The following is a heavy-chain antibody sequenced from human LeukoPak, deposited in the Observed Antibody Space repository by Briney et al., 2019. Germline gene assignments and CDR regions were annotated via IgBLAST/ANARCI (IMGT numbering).Heavy chain of an antibody. Sequence: ASVKVSCKASGYTFNSHYMHWVRQAPGQGLEWMGIINPSGGSTSYAQKFQGRVTMTRDTSTSTVYMELSSLRSEDTAVYYCARTQWPKSDAFDIWGQGTMVTVSS. J-gene: IGHJ3*02. D-gene: IGHD6-19*01. CDR3: ARTQWPKSDAFDI. CDR2: INPSGGST. V-gene: IGHV1-46*02. CDR1: GYTFNSHY.